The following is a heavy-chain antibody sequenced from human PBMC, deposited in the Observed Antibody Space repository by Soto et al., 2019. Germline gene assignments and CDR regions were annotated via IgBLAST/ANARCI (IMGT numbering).Heavy chain of an antibody. D-gene: IGHD4-17*01. Sequence: QVQLVQSGAEVKKPGASVKVSCKAPGYIFPSCTISWVRQAPGQGLEWMGWISAYNGNIKDAQKFQGRFPMTTDTSTSTAYMELRSLTSDDTAMYYCAIANYGDNDYWGQGTLVTVSS. CDR3: AIANYGDNDY. V-gene: IGHV1-18*01. CDR1: GYIFPSCT. CDR2: ISAYNGNI. J-gene: IGHJ4*02.